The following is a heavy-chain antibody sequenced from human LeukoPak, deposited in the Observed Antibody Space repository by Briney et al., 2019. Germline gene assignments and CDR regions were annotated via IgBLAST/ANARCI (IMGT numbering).Heavy chain of an antibody. Sequence: GGSLRLSCAASEFSVGSNYMTWVRQAPGKGLEWVSLIYSGGSTYYADSVKGRFSISRDNANNSLFLQMNSLRAEDTAVYYCTRDVRLRHKYYYMDVWGKGTTVTVSS. CDR3: TRDVRLRHKYYYMDV. CDR1: EFSVGSNY. D-gene: IGHD4-17*01. J-gene: IGHJ6*03. CDR2: IYSGGST. V-gene: IGHV3-66*01.